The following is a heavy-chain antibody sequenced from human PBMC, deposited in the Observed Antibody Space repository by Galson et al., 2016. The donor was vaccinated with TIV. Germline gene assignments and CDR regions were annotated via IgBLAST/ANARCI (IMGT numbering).Heavy chain of an antibody. J-gene: IGHJ2*01. CDR3: ARQDGSYYPGWYFDL. CDR2: ISYSGST. V-gene: IGHV4-61*01. D-gene: IGHD1-26*01. CDR1: GGSVSSGSYY. Sequence: ETLSLTCTVSGGSVSSGSYYWSWIRQPPGKGLEYIGYISYSGSTNYNSSLKSRVTISVDTSKNQFSLRLKSVTPADTAVYYCARQDGSYYPGWYFDLWGRGTLVTVSS.